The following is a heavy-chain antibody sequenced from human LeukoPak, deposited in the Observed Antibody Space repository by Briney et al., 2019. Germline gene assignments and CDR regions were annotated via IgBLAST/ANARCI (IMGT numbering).Heavy chain of an antibody. CDR2: ISSSSNYI. V-gene: IGHV3-21*01. CDR1: GFTFSSYI. Sequence: GGSLRLSCAAPGFTFSSYIMTWVRQAPGKGLEWVSSISSSSNYIYYADSLKGRFTTSRDNAKNSLFLQMNSLRAEDTALYYCAREGLVAPNAFDVWGQGTMVTVSS. CDR3: AREGLVAPNAFDV. J-gene: IGHJ3*01. D-gene: IGHD5-12*01.